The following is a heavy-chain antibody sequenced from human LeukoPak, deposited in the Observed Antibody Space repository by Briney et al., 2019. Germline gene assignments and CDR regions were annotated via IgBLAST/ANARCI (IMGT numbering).Heavy chain of an antibody. Sequence: SETLSLTCAVSGYSISSGYYWGWIRQPPGKGLEWIGSIYHSGSTYYNPSLKSRVTISVDTSKNQFSLKLSSVTAAGTAVYYCARDRVDGEGYWGQGTLVTVSS. CDR3: ARDRVDGEGY. CDR1: GYSISSGYY. D-gene: IGHD3-10*01. V-gene: IGHV4-38-2*02. J-gene: IGHJ4*02. CDR2: IYHSGST.